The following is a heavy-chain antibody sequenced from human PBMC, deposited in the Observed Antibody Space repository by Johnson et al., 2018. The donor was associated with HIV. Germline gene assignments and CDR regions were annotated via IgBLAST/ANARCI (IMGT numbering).Heavy chain of an antibody. Sequence: VQLVESGGGLVQPGGSLRLSCEASGFTFRSYWMSWVRQAPGKGLKWVANINEDGSEEYYADSVQGRFTISTDNSKNTLYLQMNSLRAEDTAVYYCAKVRGDFWSGYYGGLNDAFDIWGQGTMVTVSS. CDR2: INEDGSEE. CDR1: GFTFRSYW. CDR3: AKVRGDFWSGYYGGLNDAFDI. J-gene: IGHJ3*02. D-gene: IGHD3-3*01. V-gene: IGHV3-7*02.